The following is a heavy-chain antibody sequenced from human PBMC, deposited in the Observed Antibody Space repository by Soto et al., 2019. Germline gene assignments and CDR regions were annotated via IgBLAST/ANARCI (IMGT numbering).Heavy chain of an antibody. CDR3: ARVKGTPRLHQLED. CDR2: IYYSGST. Sequence: SETLSHTYTVSGGSISSCYWSWSRQPPGKGLEWIGYIYYSGSTNYNPSLKSRVAISVDTSKNQFSLKLSSVTAAETAVYYGARVKGTPRLHQLEDWGQGTLVIV. CDR1: GGSISSCY. D-gene: IGHD1-1*01. V-gene: IGHV4-59*01. J-gene: IGHJ1*01.